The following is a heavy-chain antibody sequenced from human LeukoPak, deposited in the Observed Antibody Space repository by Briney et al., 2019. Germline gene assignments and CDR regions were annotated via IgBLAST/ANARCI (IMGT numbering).Heavy chain of an antibody. D-gene: IGHD2-2*01. Sequence: GGSLRLSCAASGFTFSSCEMNWVRQAPGKGLEWVSYISSSGSTIYYADSVKGRFTISRDNAKNSLYLQMNSLRAEDTAVYYCARLGYCSSTSCYAYYGMDVWGKGTTVTVSS. CDR2: ISSSGSTI. J-gene: IGHJ6*04. CDR3: ARLGYCSSTSCYAYYGMDV. CDR1: GFTFSSCE. V-gene: IGHV3-48*03.